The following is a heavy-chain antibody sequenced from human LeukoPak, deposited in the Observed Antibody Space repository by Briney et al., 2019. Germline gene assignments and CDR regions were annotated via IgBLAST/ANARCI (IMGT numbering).Heavy chain of an antibody. V-gene: IGHV3-21*01. CDR1: GFTFSSYS. D-gene: IGHD2-21*01. J-gene: IGHJ3*02. CDR3: ARDLFRKGAFDI. Sequence: PGGSLRLSCAASGFTFSSYSMNWVRQAPGKGLEWVSSISSSSSYIYYADSVKGRFTISRDNAKNSLYLQMNSLRAEDTAVYYCARDLFRKGAFDIWGQGTMVTVSS. CDR2: ISSSSSYI.